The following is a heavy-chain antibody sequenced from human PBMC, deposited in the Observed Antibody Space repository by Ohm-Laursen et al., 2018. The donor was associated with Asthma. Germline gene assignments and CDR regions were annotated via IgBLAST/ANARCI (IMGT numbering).Heavy chain of an antibody. Sequence: SLRLSCTASGFSFSSYSMNWVRQAPGKGLEWVSFISSSGSSIYYADSVKGRFTISRDNSKNTLYLQMNSLRAEDTAVYYCARSTVTRTPYYYYYGMDVWGQGTTVTVSS. V-gene: IGHV3-21*01. CDR3: ARSTVTRTPYYYYYGMDV. D-gene: IGHD4-17*01. J-gene: IGHJ6*02. CDR2: ISSSGSSI. CDR1: GFSFSSYS.